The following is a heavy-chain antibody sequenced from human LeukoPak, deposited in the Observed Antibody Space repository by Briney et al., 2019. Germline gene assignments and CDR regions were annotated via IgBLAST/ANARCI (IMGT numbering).Heavy chain of an antibody. J-gene: IGHJ4*02. Sequence: SETLSLTCAVYGGSFSGYYWSWIRQPPGKGLEWIGEINHSGSTNYNPSLKSRVTISVDTSKNQFSLKLNSVTAADTAVYYCARLGYCSGGSCYSGNYWGQGTLVTVSS. D-gene: IGHD2-15*01. CDR1: GGSFSGYY. CDR3: ARLGYCSGGSCYSGNY. V-gene: IGHV4-34*01. CDR2: INHSGST.